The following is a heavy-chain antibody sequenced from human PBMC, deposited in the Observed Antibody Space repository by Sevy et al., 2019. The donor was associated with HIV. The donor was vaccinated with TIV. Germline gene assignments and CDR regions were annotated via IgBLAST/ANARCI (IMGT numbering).Heavy chain of an antibody. V-gene: IGHV3-21*06. D-gene: IGHD1-26*01. Sequence: GGSLRLSCAASGFTFITYNMNWVRQAPGKGLEWVLSVSGSSNYIYYAESLKGRFIISRDNAKNTLYLQINSLRADDAAVYYCARGPPDGSYDYFDYWGQGTLVTVSS. CDR1: GFTFITYN. CDR3: ARGPPDGSYDYFDY. CDR2: VSGSSNYI. J-gene: IGHJ4*02.